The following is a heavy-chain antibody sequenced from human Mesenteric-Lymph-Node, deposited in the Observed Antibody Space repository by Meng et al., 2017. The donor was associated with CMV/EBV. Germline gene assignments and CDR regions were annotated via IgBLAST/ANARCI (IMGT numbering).Heavy chain of an antibody. CDR1: GFSFITYN. J-gene: IGHJ6*02. Sequence: GGSLRLSCAASGFSFITYNINWVRQAPGKGLEWVSSISGRSSYIYYADSLKGRFTISRDNAKNSVYLQMNSLRAEDTAVYYCARVKDFWSGYYVADYYYYGMDVWGQGTTVTVSS. V-gene: IGHV3-21*01. D-gene: IGHD3-3*01. CDR3: ARVKDFWSGYYVADYYYYGMDV. CDR2: ISGRSSYI.